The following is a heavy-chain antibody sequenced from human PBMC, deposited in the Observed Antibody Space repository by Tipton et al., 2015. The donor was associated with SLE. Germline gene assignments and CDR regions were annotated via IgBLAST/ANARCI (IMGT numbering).Heavy chain of an antibody. D-gene: IGHD3-3*01. CDR3: ARAVTYYDFWSGQMGGAFDI. Sequence: SLRLSCAASGFTFSNYDMHWVRQAPGKGLEWVAFIRYDGSNKYYADSADSEKGRFTISRDNSKNTLYLQMNSLRTEDTAVYYCARAVTYYDFWSGQMGGAFDIWGQGTMVTVSS. J-gene: IGHJ3*02. V-gene: IGHV3-30*02. CDR1: GFTFSNYD. CDR2: IRYDGSNK.